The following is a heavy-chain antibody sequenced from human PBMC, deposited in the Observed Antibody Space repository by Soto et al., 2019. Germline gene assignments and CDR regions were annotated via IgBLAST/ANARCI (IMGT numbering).Heavy chain of an antibody. CDR3: ARGPRGGSYDYYYGMDV. Sequence: GASVKVSCKASGYTFTSYGISWVRQAPGQGLEWMGRIIPILGIANYAQKFQGRVTITADKSTSTAYMELSSLRSEDTAVYYCARGPRGGSYDYYYGMDVWGQGTTVTVSS. CDR2: IIPILGIA. J-gene: IGHJ6*02. V-gene: IGHV1-69*04. CDR1: GYTFTSYG. D-gene: IGHD1-26*01.